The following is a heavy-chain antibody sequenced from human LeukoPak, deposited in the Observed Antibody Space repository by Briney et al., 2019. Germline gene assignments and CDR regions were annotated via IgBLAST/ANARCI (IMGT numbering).Heavy chain of an antibody. CDR3: ASGGYCSGGSCYQNWFDP. V-gene: IGHV4-34*01. CDR1: GGSFSGYY. Sequence: SETLSLTCAVYGGSFSGYYWSWIRQPPGKGLEWIGVINHSGSTNYNPSLKSRVTISVDTSKNQFSLKLSSVTAADTAVYYCASGGYCSGGSCYQNWFDPWGQGTLVTVSS. D-gene: IGHD2-15*01. J-gene: IGHJ5*02. CDR2: INHSGST.